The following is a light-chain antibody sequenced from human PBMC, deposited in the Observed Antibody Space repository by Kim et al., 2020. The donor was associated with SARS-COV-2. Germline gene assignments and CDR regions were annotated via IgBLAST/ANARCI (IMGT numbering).Light chain of an antibody. CDR1: SLRSYY. CDR3: NSRDRG. J-gene: IGLJ3*02. V-gene: IGLV3-19*01. CDR2: GKN. Sequence: SSELTQDPAVSVALGQTVRITCQGDSLRSYYASWYQQKPGQAPVLVIYGKNNRPSGIPDRFSGSSSGNTASLTITGAQAEDEADYYCNSRDRGFGGGTQLTVL.